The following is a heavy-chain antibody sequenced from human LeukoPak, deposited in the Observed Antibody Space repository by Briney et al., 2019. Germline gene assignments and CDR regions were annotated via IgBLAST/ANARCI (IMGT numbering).Heavy chain of an antibody. J-gene: IGHJ6*03. CDR2: MTTISKQI. V-gene: IGHV3-21*01. D-gene: IGHD6-19*01. CDR1: GFTLNTYA. CDR3: TRARVVTVPGTADYYFYMDV. Sequence: GGSLRLSCAASGFTLNTYAMKWVRQARGKGGEWVSSMTTISKQIYYAASVKGRFTGSREKDKNSLYVEMNSLRAEDTAVYYCTRARVVTVPGTADYYFYMDVWGRGTTVTVSS.